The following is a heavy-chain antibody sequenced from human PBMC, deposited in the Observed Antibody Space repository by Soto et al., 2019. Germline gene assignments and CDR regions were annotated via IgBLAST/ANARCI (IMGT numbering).Heavy chain of an antibody. CDR3: TSWFRTHIKVHDALEF. V-gene: IGHV2-5*02. D-gene: IGHD3-10*01. Sequence: QITLKESGPTLVKPTQTLTLTCTFSGFSLSTSDVGVAWVRQPAGKALEWLAVLYWDDDKRYSPSLRSRLTLTKDTPKKPVVLTMTNLDPVDPGPYYCTSWFRTHIKVHDALEFRGQGAMVTVSS. CDR2: LYWDDDK. CDR1: GFSLSTSDVG. J-gene: IGHJ3*01.